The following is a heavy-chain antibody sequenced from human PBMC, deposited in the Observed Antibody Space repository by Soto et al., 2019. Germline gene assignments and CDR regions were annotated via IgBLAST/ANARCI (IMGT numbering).Heavy chain of an antibody. V-gene: IGHV3-23*01. D-gene: IGHD3-22*01. CDR1: GITFSSYA. Sequence: SCAASGITFSSYAMSWVRQAPGKGLEWVSGISDSGGSTYYADSVKGRFTISRDNSKNTLYLQMNSLRAEDTAVYYCARWYYYDSSGYYQEYFQHWGQGTLVTVSS. CDR2: ISDSGGST. CDR3: ARWYYYDSSGYYQEYFQH. J-gene: IGHJ1*01.